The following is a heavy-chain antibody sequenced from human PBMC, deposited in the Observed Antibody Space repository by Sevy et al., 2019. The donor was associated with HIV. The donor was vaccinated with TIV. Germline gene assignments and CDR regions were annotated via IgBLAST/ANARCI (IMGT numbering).Heavy chain of an antibody. CDR3: TKMTTVTRTTDY. Sequence: GGSLRLSCAASGFTFSDYYMSWIRQAPGKGLEWVSYISSSGSTIYYADSVKGRFTISRENAKNSLYLQMNSLRAEDTAVYYCTKMTTVTRTTDYWGQGTLVTVSS. J-gene: IGHJ4*02. CDR2: ISSSGSTI. D-gene: IGHD4-17*01. V-gene: IGHV3-11*01. CDR1: GFTFSDYY.